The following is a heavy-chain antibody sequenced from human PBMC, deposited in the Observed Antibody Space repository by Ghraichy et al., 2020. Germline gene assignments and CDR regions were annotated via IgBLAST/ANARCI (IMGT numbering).Heavy chain of an antibody. J-gene: IGHJ2*01. V-gene: IGHV3-13*01. CDR3: ARVRSSTWSWYFDL. CDR1: GFTFSTHD. CDR2: IGATGDT. D-gene: IGHD6-13*01. Sequence: LSLTCAASGFTFSTHDMHWVRQAPGKGLEWVSGIGATGDTYYPGSVKGRFTISRENAKNSFYLQMNSLRAGDTAVYYCARVRSSTWSWYFDLWGRGTLVTVSS.